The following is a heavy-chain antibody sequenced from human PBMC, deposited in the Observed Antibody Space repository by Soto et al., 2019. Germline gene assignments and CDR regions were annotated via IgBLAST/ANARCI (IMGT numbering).Heavy chain of an antibody. CDR3: ARRYGDYFDF. V-gene: IGHV4-59*08. CDR2: IYYSGST. Sequence: ETLSLTCTVSGGSISSYYWSWIRQPPGKGLEWIGYIYYSGSTNYNPSLKSRVTISVDTSKNQFSLKLSSVTAADTAVYYCARRYGDYFDFWGQGTLVTVSS. CDR1: GGSISSYY. D-gene: IGHD4-17*01. J-gene: IGHJ4*02.